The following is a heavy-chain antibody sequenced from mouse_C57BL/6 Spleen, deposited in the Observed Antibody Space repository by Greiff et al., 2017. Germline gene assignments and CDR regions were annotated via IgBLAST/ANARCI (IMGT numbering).Heavy chain of an antibody. Sequence: EVQLQQSGPELVKPGASVKISCKASGYTFTDYYMNWVKQSHGKSLEWIGDINPNNGGTSYNQKFKGKATLTVDKSSSTAYMELRSLTSEDSAVYYCAREPWSYWGQGTTLTVSS. CDR1: GYTFTDYY. J-gene: IGHJ2*01. CDR2: INPNNGGT. V-gene: IGHV1-26*01. CDR3: AREPWSY.